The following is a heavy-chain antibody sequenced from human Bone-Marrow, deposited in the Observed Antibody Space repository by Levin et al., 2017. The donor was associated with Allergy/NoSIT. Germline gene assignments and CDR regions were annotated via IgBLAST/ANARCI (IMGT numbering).Heavy chain of an antibody. CDR3: ARHSRGYSSSWPPFDP. D-gene: IGHD6-13*01. CDR2: ITSSSRYI. Sequence: SCAASGFTFSSYSMNWVRQAPGKGLEWVSSITSSSRYIYYADSVKGRFTISRDDAKNSLYLQMNSLRAEDTAVYYCARHSRGYSSSWPPFDPWGQGTLVTVSS. CDR1: GFTFSSYS. V-gene: IGHV3-21*01. J-gene: IGHJ5*02.